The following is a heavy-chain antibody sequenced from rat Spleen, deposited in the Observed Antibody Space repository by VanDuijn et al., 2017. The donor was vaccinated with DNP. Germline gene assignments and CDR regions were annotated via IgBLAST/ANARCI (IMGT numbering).Heavy chain of an antibody. Sequence: EVQLVESGGGLVQPGRSLKLSCAASGFTFSDYYMAWVRQAPKKGLEWVASISASGGSTSYRDSVKGRFTISRDNAKSTLYLQMDSLRSEDTATYCCATLQWADYWGQGVMVTVSS. CDR1: GFTFSDYY. D-gene: IGHD1-1*01. V-gene: IGHV5-25*01. CDR2: ISASGGST. CDR3: ATLQWADY. J-gene: IGHJ2*01.